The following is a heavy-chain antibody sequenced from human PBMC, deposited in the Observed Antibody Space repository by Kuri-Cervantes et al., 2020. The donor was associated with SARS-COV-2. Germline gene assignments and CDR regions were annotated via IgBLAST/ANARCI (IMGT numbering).Heavy chain of an antibody. D-gene: IGHD3-22*01. J-gene: IGHJ4*02. CDR3: ARAGDITMIVEYYFDY. CDR1: GFTFSSYW. CDR2: IKQDGSEE. V-gene: IGHV3-7*01. Sequence: GESLKISCAASGFTFSSYWMSWVRQAPGKGLEWVANIKQDGSEEYYVDSVKGRFTISRDNAKNSLYLQMNSLRAEDTAVYYCARAGDITMIVEYYFDYWGQGTLVTVSS.